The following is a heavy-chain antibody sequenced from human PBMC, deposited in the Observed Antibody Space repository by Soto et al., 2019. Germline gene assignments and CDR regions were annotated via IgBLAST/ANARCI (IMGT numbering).Heavy chain of an antibody. CDR1: GGSISNFY. Sequence: LSLTCTVSGGSISNFYWSWIRQPPGKGLEWIGYISYSGNTNYNPSLKSRVSISVDTSKNQLSLNLTSVTAADTAVYYCARAPMVLSRSYFDSWGQGTLVTVSS. CDR2: ISYSGNT. D-gene: IGHD2-8*01. CDR3: ARAPMVLSRSYFDS. J-gene: IGHJ4*02. V-gene: IGHV4-59*01.